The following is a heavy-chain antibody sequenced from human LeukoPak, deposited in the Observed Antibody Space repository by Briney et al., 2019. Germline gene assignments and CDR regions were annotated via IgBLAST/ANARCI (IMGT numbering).Heavy chain of an antibody. J-gene: IGHJ4*02. D-gene: IGHD3-10*01. V-gene: IGHV4-39*01. CDR3: ARGPLGDFDY. CDR1: GGSIRSTTYY. CDR2: IYYSGSI. Sequence: SETLSLTCTASGGSIRSTTYYWGWLRQPPGKGLEWIGNIYYSGSIYYNPSLKSRVTISVDTSKNQFSLTVNSVTAVDTAVYYCARGPLGDFDYWGQGTLVTVSS.